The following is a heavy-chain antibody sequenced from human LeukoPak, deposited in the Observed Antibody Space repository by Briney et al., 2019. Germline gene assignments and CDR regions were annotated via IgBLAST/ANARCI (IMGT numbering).Heavy chain of an antibody. CDR1: GFTFSDYY. CDR3: ARGYGGKDY. D-gene: IGHD4-23*01. CDR2: INHSGST. Sequence: LRLSCAASGFTFSDYYMSWIRQPPGKGLEWIGEINHSGSTNYNPSLKSRVTISVDTSKNQFSLKLSSVTAADTAVYYCARGYGGKDYWGQGTLVTVSS. J-gene: IGHJ4*02. V-gene: IGHV4-34*01.